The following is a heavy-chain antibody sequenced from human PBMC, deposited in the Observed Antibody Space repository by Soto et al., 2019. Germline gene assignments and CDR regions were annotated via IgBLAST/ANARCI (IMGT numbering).Heavy chain of an antibody. J-gene: IGHJ6*02. V-gene: IGHV3-23*01. D-gene: IGHD3-22*01. CDR3: AKDVFPFTMIVVVIPAYGMDV. Sequence: HPGGSLRLSCAASGFTFSIYAMSWVRHAPGKGLEWVSAISGSGGSTYYADSVKGRFTISRDNSKNTLYLQMNSLRAEDTAVYYCAKDVFPFTMIVVVIPAYGMDVWGQGTTVTVSS. CDR2: ISGSGGST. CDR1: GFTFSIYA.